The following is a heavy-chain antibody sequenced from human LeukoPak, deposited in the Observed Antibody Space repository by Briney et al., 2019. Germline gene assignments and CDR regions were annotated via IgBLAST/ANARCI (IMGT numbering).Heavy chain of an antibody. CDR1: GFTFSNYG. V-gene: IGHV3-9*01. CDR3: AKATGDWYFDL. Sequence: GGSLRLSCAASGFTFSNYGMGWVRQTPGKGLEWLSGISWNSGTRGYADPVKGRFTISRDNAKNSLYLQMNSLRPDDTAFYYCAKATGDWYFDLWGRGTLVTVSS. D-gene: IGHD7-27*01. CDR2: ISWNSGTR. J-gene: IGHJ2*01.